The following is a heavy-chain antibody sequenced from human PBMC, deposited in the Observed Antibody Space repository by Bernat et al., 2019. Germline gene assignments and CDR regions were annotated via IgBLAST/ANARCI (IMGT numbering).Heavy chain of an antibody. CDR1: GFSFNSYA. CDR2: ISSDGNTK. J-gene: IGHJ4*02. D-gene: IGHD6-13*01. Sequence: QVQLVESGGGVVQPGGSLRLSCAASGFSFNSYAMQWVRQAPGKGLEWVAVISSDGNTKFYVESVKGRFTISRDNSKNTVYLQMNSLRPEDTALYYCAKDAAGAGTFDYWGQGTLVTVSS. V-gene: IGHV3-30*18. CDR3: AKDAAGAGTFDY.